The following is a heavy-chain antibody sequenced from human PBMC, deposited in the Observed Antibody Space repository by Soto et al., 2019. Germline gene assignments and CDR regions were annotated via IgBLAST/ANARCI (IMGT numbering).Heavy chain of an antibody. Sequence: VELLESGGALVQPGGSLTLSCSTSGFFFTDYFMSWIRQAPGKGLEWVSYISPSGDVTHYADSVKGRFTISRDNTKNSLFLQMSSLRDDDTAVYYCARQLERRVGAASHWGQGTRVSVSS. CDR1: GFFFTDYF. CDR2: ISPSGDVT. J-gene: IGHJ4*02. V-gene: IGHV3-11*01. CDR3: ARQLERRVGAASH. D-gene: IGHD1-26*01.